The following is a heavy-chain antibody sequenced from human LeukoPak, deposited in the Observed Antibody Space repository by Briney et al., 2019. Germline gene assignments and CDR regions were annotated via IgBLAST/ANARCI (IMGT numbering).Heavy chain of an antibody. CDR1: GGTFSSYA. CDR2: IIPIFGTA. V-gene: IGHV1-69*05. D-gene: IGHD6-13*01. CDR3: AVGVAAAGPSLDY. J-gene: IGHJ4*02. Sequence: ASVKVSCKASGGTFSSYAISWVRQTPGQGLEWMGRIIPIFGTANYAQKFQGRVTITTDESTSTAYMELSSLRSEDTAVYYCAVGVAAAGPSLDYWGQGTLVTVPS.